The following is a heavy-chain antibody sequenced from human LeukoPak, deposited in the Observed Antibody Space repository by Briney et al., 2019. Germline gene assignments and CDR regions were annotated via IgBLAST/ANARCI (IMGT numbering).Heavy chain of an antibody. CDR1: GGSISSGDYY. V-gene: IGHV4-30-4*08. CDR2: IYYSGST. Sequence: SETLSLACTVSGGSISSGDYYWSWIRQPPGKGLEWIGYIYYSGSTYCNPSLKSRVTISVDTSKNQFSLKLSSVTAADTAVYYCARGPPTYAFDIWGQGTMVTASS. CDR3: ARGPPTYAFDI. J-gene: IGHJ3*02.